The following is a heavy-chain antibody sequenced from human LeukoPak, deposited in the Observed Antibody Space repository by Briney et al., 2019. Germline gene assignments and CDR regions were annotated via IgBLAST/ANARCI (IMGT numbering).Heavy chain of an antibody. V-gene: IGHV3-9*01. CDR3: AKDSITGTTLYAFDI. CDR2: ISWNSGSI. D-gene: IGHD1-7*01. CDR1: GFTFSSYA. Sequence: GGSLRLSCATSGFTFSSYAMHWVRQAPGKGLEWVSGISWNSGSIGYADSVKGRFTISRDNAKNSLYLQMNSLRAEDTALYYCAKDSITGTTLYAFDIWGQGTMVTVSS. J-gene: IGHJ3*02.